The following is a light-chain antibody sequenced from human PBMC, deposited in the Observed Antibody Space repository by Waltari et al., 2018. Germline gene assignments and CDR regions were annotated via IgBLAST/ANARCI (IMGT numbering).Light chain of an antibody. CDR2: DAS. CDR3: QHYHNWPST. J-gene: IGKJ5*01. CDR1: QNIGSH. V-gene: IGKV3-15*01. Sequence: IVMTQSPAPLPVSPGGRVTLSCRASQNIGSHLAWYQQKPGRAPRLLIFDASTRATGIPARFGGSGSGTEFTLTISSLQSEDSAIYYCQHYHNWPSTFGQGTRLEIK.